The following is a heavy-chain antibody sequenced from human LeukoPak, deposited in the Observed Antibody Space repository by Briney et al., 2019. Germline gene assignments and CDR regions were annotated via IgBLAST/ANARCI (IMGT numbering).Heavy chain of an antibody. D-gene: IGHD3-10*01. Sequence: PGGSLRLSCAASGFTFSSYAMSWVRQAPGKGLEWVSAISGSGGSTYYADSVKGRFTISRDSSKNTLYLQMNSLRAEDTAVYYCAKASRLYGSGRNDAFDIWGQGTMVTVSS. J-gene: IGHJ3*02. CDR2: ISGSGGST. CDR1: GFTFSSYA. CDR3: AKASRLYGSGRNDAFDI. V-gene: IGHV3-23*01.